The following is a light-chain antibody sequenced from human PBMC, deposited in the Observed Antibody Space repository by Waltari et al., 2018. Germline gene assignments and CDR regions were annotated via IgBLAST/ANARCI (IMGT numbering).Light chain of an antibody. CDR2: SNN. CDR1: SSNIGSNT. J-gene: IGLJ2*01. V-gene: IGLV1-44*01. Sequence: QSVLTQPPSASGTPGQRVTISCSGSSSNIGSNTVNWYQQLPGTAPKLLIDSNNQRPSGVPDRFSGAKSGTSASLAISGLQSEDEADYYCAAWDDSLNGPYVVFGGGTKLTVL. CDR3: AAWDDSLNGPYVV.